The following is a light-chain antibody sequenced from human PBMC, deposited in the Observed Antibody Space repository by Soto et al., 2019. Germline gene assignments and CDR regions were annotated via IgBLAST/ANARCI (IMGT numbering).Light chain of an antibody. CDR1: QSVLYSSNNKNY. CDR2: WAS. J-gene: IGKJ2*01. Sequence: DIVMTQSPDSLAVSLGERATINCKSSQSVLYSSNNKNYLAWYQQRPGQPPKLLIYWASTRESGVPDGFSGSGSGTDFTLTITSLQAEGVAVYYCQQYESTPPTFGQGTKLEIK. V-gene: IGKV4-1*01. CDR3: QQYESTPPT.